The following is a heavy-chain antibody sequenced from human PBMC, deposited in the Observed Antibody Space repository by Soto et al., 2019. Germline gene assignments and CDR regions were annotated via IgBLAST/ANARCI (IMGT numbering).Heavy chain of an antibody. V-gene: IGHV3-30-3*01. CDR3: ASELVAGKLYYYYGMDV. CDR2: ISYDGSNK. D-gene: IGHD6-19*01. CDR1: EFTFSSYS. J-gene: IGHJ6*02. Sequence: PGGSLRLSCAASEFTFSSYSMHWVRQAPGKGLERVAVISYDGSNKYYADYVKGRFTISRDNSKNTLYLQMNSLRAEDTAVYYCASELVAGKLYYYYGMDVWGQGTTVTV.